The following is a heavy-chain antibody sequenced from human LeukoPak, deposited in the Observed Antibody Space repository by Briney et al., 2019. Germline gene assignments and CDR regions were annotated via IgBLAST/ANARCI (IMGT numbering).Heavy chain of an antibody. J-gene: IGHJ4*02. V-gene: IGHV1-69*05. Sequence: SVKVSCKASGGTFSSYAISWVRQAPGQGLEWMGGIIPIFGTANYAQKFQGRVTITTDESMSTAYMELSSLRSEDTAVYYCARGHYYDSSGYYYTFDYWGQGTLVTVSS. D-gene: IGHD3-22*01. CDR1: GGTFSSYA. CDR2: IIPIFGTA. CDR3: ARGHYYDSSGYYYTFDY.